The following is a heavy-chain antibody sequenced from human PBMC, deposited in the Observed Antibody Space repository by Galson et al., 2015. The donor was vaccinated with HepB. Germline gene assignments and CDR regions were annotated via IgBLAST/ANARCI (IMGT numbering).Heavy chain of an antibody. J-gene: IGHJ3*02. CDR3: ARHALGIPGVDAFDI. D-gene: IGHD7-27*01. V-gene: IGHV4-59*08. Sequence: SETLSLTCTVSGGSITSYYWTWIRQSPGKGLEWIGFTHHSGRTNYNPSLQSRVTISVDTSKNLFSLRLSPVAAADTAVYYCARHALGIPGVDAFDIWGQGTMVTVSS. CDR2: THHSGRT. CDR1: GGSITSYY.